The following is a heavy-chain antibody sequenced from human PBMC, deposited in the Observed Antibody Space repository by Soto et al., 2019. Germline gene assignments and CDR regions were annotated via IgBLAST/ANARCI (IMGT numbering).Heavy chain of an antibody. J-gene: IGHJ3*02. CDR3: ARVAHKLCSGGSCYSGAFDI. Sequence: GASVKVSCKASGGTFSSYAISWVRQAPGQGLEWMGGIIPIFGTANYAQKFQGRVTITADESTSTAYMELSSLRSEDTAVYYCARVAHKLCSGGSCYSGAFDIWGQGTMVTVSS. CDR1: GGTFSSYA. V-gene: IGHV1-69*13. CDR2: IIPIFGTA. D-gene: IGHD2-15*01.